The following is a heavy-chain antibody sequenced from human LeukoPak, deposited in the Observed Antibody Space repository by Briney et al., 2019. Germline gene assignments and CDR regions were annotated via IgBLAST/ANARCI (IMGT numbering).Heavy chain of an antibody. D-gene: IGHD3-22*01. CDR3: ARTIPHYYDSSGYKPFDY. V-gene: IGHV4-38-2*02. CDR1: GYSISSGYY. J-gene: IGHJ4*02. Sequence: SGTLSLTCTVSGYSISSGYYWGWIRQPPGKGLGWIGSIYHSGSTYYNPSLKSRVTISVDTSKNKFSLKLSSVTAAVTAVYYCARTIPHYYDSSGYKPFDYWGQGTLVTVSS. CDR2: IYHSGST.